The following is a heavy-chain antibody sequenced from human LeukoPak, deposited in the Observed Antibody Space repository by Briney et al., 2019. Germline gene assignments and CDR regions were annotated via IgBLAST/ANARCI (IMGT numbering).Heavy chain of an antibody. D-gene: IGHD2-15*01. CDR3: ARGIGRPYYYYYMDV. CDR1: GGSISSGDYY. CDR2: IYYSGST. Sequence: SQTLSLTCTVSGGSISSGDYYWSWIRQPPGKGLEWIGYIYYSGSTYYNPSLKSRVTISVDTSKNQFSLKLSSVTAADTAVYYCARGIGRPYYYYYMDVWGKGTTVTVSS. V-gene: IGHV4-30-4*01. J-gene: IGHJ6*03.